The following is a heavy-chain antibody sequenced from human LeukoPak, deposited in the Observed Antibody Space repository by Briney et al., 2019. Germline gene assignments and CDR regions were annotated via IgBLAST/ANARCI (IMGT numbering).Heavy chain of an antibody. V-gene: IGHV3-23*01. CDR1: GFTFSNYA. CDR2: INDGGST. J-gene: IGHJ4*02. Sequence: PGGSLRLSCAASGFTFSNYAMNWVRQAPGKGLEWVSVINDGGSTYYADSVKGRFTISRDDSKNTLYLQMNSLRPEDSALYYCAKGLRGSAYTGFDYWGQGTLVTVSS. D-gene: IGHD3-16*01. CDR3: AKGLRGSAYTGFDY.